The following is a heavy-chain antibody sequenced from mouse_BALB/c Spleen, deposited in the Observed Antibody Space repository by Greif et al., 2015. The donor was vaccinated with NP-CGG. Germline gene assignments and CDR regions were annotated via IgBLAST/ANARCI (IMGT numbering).Heavy chain of an antibody. D-gene: IGHD1-1*01. J-gene: IGHJ1*01. CDR2: IDPSDSYA. V-gene: IGHV1S127*01. CDR1: GYTFTSYW. Sequence: QVQLQQSGAELVKPGASVKMSCKASGYTFTSYWMHWVKQRPGQGLEWIGVIDPSDSYASYNQKFKGKATLTVDTSSSTAYMQLSSLTSEDSAVYYCTRPHYYGSSYEYFDVWGAGTTVTVSS. CDR3: TRPHYYGSSYEYFDV.